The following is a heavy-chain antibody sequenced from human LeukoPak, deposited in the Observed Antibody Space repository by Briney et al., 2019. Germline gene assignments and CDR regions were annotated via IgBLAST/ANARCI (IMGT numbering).Heavy chain of an antibody. Sequence: GGSLRLSCAASGFTFSSYAMHWVRQAPGKGLEWVAVISYDGSNKYYADSVKGRFTISRDNSKNTLYLQMNSLRAEDTAVYYCARSIAAAGPDYYYGMDVWGQGTTVTVSS. CDR1: GFTFSSYA. J-gene: IGHJ6*02. D-gene: IGHD6-13*01. CDR3: ARSIAAAGPDYYYGMDV. V-gene: IGHV3-30-3*01. CDR2: ISYDGSNK.